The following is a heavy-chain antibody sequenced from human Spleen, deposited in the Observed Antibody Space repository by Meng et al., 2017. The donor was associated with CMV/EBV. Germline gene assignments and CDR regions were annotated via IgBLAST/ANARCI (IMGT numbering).Heavy chain of an antibody. D-gene: IGHD3-3*01. V-gene: IGHV4-34*12. CDR1: GGSLNNYY. Sequence: LTCAANGGSLNNYYWTWIRQPPGKGLEWIGEIILNGSTNYNPSLKSRVTISIDTSKNQFSLKLSSVTAADTAIYYCARARVRFLDLHAWGLGTLVTVSS. CDR3: ARARVRFLDLHA. J-gene: IGHJ5*02. CDR2: IILNGST.